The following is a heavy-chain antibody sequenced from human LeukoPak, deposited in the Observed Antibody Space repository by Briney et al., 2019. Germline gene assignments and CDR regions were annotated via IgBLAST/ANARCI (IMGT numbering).Heavy chain of an antibody. V-gene: IGHV4-39*07. J-gene: IGHJ4*02. CDR1: GGSISSSSYY. CDR2: IYYSGST. CDR3: ARDWGAAD. Sequence: SSETLSLTCTVSGGSISSSSYYWGWIRQPPGKGLEWIGSIYYSGSTYYNPSLKSRVTISVDTSKNQFSLKLSSVTAADTAVYYCARDWGAADWGQGTLVTVSS. D-gene: IGHD3-16*01.